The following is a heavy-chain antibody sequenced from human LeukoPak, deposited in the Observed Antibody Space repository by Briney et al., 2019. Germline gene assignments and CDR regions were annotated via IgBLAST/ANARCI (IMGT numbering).Heavy chain of an antibody. CDR1: GGSISSDSFH. CDR3: ARRGNGGYWFDP. CDR2: IYYIGTT. J-gene: IGHJ5*02. D-gene: IGHD4-23*01. V-gene: IGHV4-39*01. Sequence: SETLSLTCTVSGGSISSDSFHWGWIRQPPGKGLEWIGNIYYIGTTYSSPSLKSRLTISVDTSTNQFSLELNSVTATDTAVYYCARRGNGGYWFDPWGQGTLVTVSS.